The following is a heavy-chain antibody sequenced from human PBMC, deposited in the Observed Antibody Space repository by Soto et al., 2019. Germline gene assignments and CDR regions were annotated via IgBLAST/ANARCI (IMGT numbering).Heavy chain of an antibody. V-gene: IGHV3-48*03. CDR1: GFTFSAYE. Sequence: EAQLVESGGGLVQPGGSLRLSCAAFGFTFSAYEMNWVRQAPGKGLEWVSYISSSGSTIHYADSVKGRFTISRDNAKNSLYLQMNSLRAEDKAVYYCARDSSTSSQFDYWGQGTLVTVSS. J-gene: IGHJ4*02. CDR2: ISSSGSTI. D-gene: IGHD2-2*01. CDR3: ARDSSTSSQFDY.